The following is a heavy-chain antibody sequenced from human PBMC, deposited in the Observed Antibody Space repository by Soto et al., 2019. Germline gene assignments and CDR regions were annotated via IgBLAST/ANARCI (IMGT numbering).Heavy chain of an antibody. CDR3: ARDDLYSDGYSFDY. CDR1: GFTFSSYS. D-gene: IGHD5-12*01. V-gene: IGHV3-48*04. CDR2: ISSSSSTI. J-gene: IGHJ4*02. Sequence: PGGSLRLSCAASGFTFSSYSMNWVRQAPGKGLEWVSYISSSSSTIYYADSVKGRFTISRDNAKNTLYLQMNSLRAEDTAVYYCARDDLYSDGYSFDYWGQGTLVTVSS.